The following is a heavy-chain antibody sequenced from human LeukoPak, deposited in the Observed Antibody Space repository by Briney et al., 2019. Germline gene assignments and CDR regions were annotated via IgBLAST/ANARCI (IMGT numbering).Heavy chain of an antibody. D-gene: IGHD4-17*01. J-gene: IGHJ4*02. CDR1: GFTFTSYG. CDR3: ARAVYGDQACFDF. CDR2: IWYDGSNK. V-gene: IGHV3-33*01. Sequence: GRSLRLSCAASGFTFTSYGMHGVRHAPSKGLEGVAIIWYDGSNKYYTDSVKGRFTISRDNSKNTLYLQMNSLGVEDTAVYYCARAVYGDQACFDFWGQGTLVTVSS.